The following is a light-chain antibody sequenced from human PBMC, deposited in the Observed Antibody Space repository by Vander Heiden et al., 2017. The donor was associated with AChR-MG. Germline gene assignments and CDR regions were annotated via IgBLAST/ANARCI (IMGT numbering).Light chain of an antibody. V-gene: IGKV3-15*01. CDR1: QSVMSN. Sequence: EIVMTQSPATLSASPGEGATLSCWASQSVMSNLAWYKQKPGQTPRLLIYDSSSRATGIPVRFSGSGSETEFTLTISSLQSEDFAVYYCQQYNDWPLTFGRGTKVDFK. J-gene: IGKJ1*01. CDR3: QQYNDWPLT. CDR2: DSS.